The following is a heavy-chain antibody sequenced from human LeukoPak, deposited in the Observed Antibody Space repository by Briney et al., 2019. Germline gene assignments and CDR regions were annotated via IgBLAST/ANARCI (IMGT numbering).Heavy chain of an antibody. Sequence: PGGSLRLSCAASASTFSSNWMHWVRQAPGKGLVWVSRISKDGSSTNYADSVKGRFTISRDNAKNTLYLQMSGLTAEDTAVYYCAASMAGFNWFDPWGQGTLVTVSS. D-gene: IGHD6-19*01. CDR3: AASMAGFNWFDP. J-gene: IGHJ5*02. V-gene: IGHV3-74*01. CDR2: ISKDGSST. CDR1: ASTFSSNW.